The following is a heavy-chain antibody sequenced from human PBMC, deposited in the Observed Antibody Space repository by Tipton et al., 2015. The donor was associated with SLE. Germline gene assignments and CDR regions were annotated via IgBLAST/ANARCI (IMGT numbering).Heavy chain of an antibody. CDR3: ARDGEMTTMEV. CDR1: GGSISSHY. CDR2: VYYSGGT. Sequence: TLSLTCTVSGGSISSHYCSWIRQSPGKGLEWIGNVYYSGGTNYKPSLKSRVTISVDTSKNQFSLNLSSVTAADTAVYYCARDGEMTTMEVWGQGTTVTVSS. J-gene: IGHJ6*02. D-gene: IGHD5-24*01. V-gene: IGHV4-59*11.